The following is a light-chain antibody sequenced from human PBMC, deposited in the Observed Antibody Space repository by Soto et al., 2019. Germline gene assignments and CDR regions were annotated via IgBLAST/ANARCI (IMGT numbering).Light chain of an antibody. CDR2: DAS. CDR3: QQFGDLTFI. J-gene: IGKJ5*01. CDR1: QDINNY. V-gene: IGKV1-33*01. Sequence: DIKMTQSPSSVSASVGDRVTNTCQASQDINNYLNWYQQKPGQAPKLLIYDASGLEVGVPSRFSGSGSGTHFTLTISGLQPEDIATYYCQQFGDLTFIFGQGTRLEIK.